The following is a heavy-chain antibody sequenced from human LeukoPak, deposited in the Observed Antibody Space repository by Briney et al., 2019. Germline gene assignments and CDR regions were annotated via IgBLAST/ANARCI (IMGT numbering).Heavy chain of an antibody. CDR2: IYYSGST. Sequence: SETLSLTCTVSGGSISSSSYYWGWIRQPPGKGLEWIGSIYYSGSTYYNPSLKSRVTISVDTSKNQFSLKLSSVTAADTAVYYCARDFITGRRWLQLRYWGQGTLVTVSS. CDR1: GGSISSSSYY. CDR3: ARDFITGRRWLQLRY. J-gene: IGHJ4*02. V-gene: IGHV4-39*07. D-gene: IGHD4-23*01.